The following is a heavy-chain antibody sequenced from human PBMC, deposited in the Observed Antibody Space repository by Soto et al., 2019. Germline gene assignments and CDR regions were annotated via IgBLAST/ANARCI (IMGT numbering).Heavy chain of an antibody. CDR1: GESFITDW. D-gene: IGHD4-17*01. V-gene: IGHV5-51*01. CDR2: IYPGDSDT. Sequence: PGECLRISCEASGESFITDWIGGVRGRPGKRVGWGGGIYPGDSDTRYSPSFQGHVTMSVDKSINSAYLQWSSLKASHTAMYSCVIITGTTGVFVIWGQGTMVTVSS. CDR3: VIITGTTGVFVI. J-gene: IGHJ3*02.